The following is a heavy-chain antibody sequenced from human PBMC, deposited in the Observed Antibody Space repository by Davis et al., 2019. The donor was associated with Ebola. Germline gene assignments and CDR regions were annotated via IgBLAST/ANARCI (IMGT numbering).Heavy chain of an antibody. CDR2: IKEDGSQK. CDR3: ARTGRVFDY. V-gene: IGHV3-7*03. J-gene: IGHJ4*02. CDR1: GFTFRTYW. Sequence: GESLKISCAASGFTFRTYWMTWVRQAPGKGLEWVANIKEDGSQKNYVDSVKGRFIISRDNAKNSLYLQMNSLTAEDTAVYYCARTGRVFDYWGQGTLVTVSS. D-gene: IGHD3-10*01.